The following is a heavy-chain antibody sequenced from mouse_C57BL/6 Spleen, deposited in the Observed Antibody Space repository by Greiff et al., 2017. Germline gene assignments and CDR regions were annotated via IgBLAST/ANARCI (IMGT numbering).Heavy chain of an antibody. CDR1: GYTFTSYT. V-gene: IGHV1-4*01. CDR2: INPSSGYT. D-gene: IGHD2-3*01. CDR3: ARSEGYYPAWFAY. J-gene: IGHJ3*01. Sequence: QVQLQQSGAELARPGASVTMSCKASGYTFTSYTMHWVKQRPGQGLEWIGYINPSSGYTKYNQKFKDKATLTADKSSSTAYMQLSSLTSEDSAVYYCARSEGYYPAWFAYWGQGTLVTVSA.